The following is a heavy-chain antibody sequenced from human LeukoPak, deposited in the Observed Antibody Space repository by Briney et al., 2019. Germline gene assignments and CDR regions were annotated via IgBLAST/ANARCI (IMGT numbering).Heavy chain of an antibody. CDR1: GFSLSTSGVG. D-gene: IGHD4-17*01. CDR3: AHRRYGDYIFDY. Sequence: SGPTLVNPTQTLTLTCTFSGFSLSTSGVGVGWIREPPGKALEWLALIFWDDDKRYSSSLRSRLAITKDTSKNQVVLTMTNMDPVDTATYFCAHRRYGDYIFDYWGQGTLVTVSS. V-gene: IGHV2-5*02. CDR2: IFWDDDK. J-gene: IGHJ4*02.